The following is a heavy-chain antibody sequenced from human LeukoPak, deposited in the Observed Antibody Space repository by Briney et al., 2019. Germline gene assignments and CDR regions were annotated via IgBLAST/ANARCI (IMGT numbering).Heavy chain of an antibody. CDR3: ANHLACGSTSCPPFDD. Sequence: GRSLRLSCAASGFTFSSYGMHWVRQAPGKGLEWVAVISYDGSNKYYADSVKGRFTISRDNSKSSLYLQMNSLRAGDTAVYYCANHLACGSTSCPPFDDWGQGTLVTVSS. V-gene: IGHV3-30*18. D-gene: IGHD2-2*01. CDR1: GFTFSSYG. CDR2: ISYDGSNK. J-gene: IGHJ4*02.